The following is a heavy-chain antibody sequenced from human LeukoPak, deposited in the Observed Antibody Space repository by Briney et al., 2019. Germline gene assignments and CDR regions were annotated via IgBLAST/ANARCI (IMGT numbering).Heavy chain of an antibody. CDR1: GGTFSSYT. CDR2: IIPILGIA. J-gene: IGHJ5*02. Sequence: SVKVSCKGSGGTFSSYTISWVRQAPGQGLEWMGRIIPILGIANYAQKFQGRVTITADKSTSTAYMELSSLRSEDTAVYYCASQSVPAAIGRGLRFDPWGQGTLVTVSS. CDR3: ASQSVPAAIGRGLRFDP. D-gene: IGHD2-2*01. V-gene: IGHV1-69*02.